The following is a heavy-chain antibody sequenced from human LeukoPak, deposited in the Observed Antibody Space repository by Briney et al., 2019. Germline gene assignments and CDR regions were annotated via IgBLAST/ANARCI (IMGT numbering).Heavy chain of an antibody. CDR2: IKQDGSEK. CDR1: GFTFSSYW. V-gene: IGHV3-7*01. CDR3: ARDHCSSTSCHNDY. J-gene: IGHJ4*02. D-gene: IGHD2-2*01. Sequence: GGSLRLSCAASGFTFSSYWMSWVRQAPGKGLEWVANIKQDGSEKYYVDSVKGRFTISRDNAKNSLYLQMNSLRAEDTAVYYCARDHCSSTSCHNDYWGQGTLVTVSS.